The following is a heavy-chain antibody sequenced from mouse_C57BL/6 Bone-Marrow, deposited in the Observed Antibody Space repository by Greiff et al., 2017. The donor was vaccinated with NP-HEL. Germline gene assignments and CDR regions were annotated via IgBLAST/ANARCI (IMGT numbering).Heavy chain of an antibody. CDR2: INPSTGGT. V-gene: IGHV1-42*01. Sequence: VQLKQSGPELVKPGASVKISCKASGYSFTGYYMNWVKQSPEKSLEWIGEINPSTGGTTYNQKFKAKATLTVDKSSSTAYMQLKSLTSEDSAVYYCARSVGLRGFAYWGQGTLVTVSA. CDR1: GYSFTGYY. D-gene: IGHD2-2*01. J-gene: IGHJ3*01. CDR3: ARSVGLRGFAY.